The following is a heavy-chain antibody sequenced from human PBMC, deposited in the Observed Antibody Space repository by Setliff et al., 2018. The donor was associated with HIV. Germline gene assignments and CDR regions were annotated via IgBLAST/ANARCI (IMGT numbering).Heavy chain of an antibody. D-gene: IGHD2-2*01. Sequence: PSETLSLPCAVSGYSISSGYYWGWIRQPPGKVLEWIGSIYHSGSTYYNQSLKSRVTISVDTSKNQFSLKLSSVTAEETAVDYRAKGSNPDRPGFIAYWYFDIWGRGTLVTVSS. CDR2: IYHSGST. J-gene: IGHJ2*01. CDR1: GYSISSGYY. CDR3: AKGSNPDRPGFIAYWYFDI. V-gene: IGHV4-38-2*01.